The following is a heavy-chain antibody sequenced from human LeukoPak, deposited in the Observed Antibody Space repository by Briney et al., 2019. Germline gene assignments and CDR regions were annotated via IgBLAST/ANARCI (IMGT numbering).Heavy chain of an antibody. J-gene: IGHJ4*02. Sequence: ASVKVSCKASGYIFTGYHMHWVRQAPGQGLEWMGWINPNSGGTNYAQKFQGRVTMTRDTSISTAYMELSRLRSHDTAVYYCARSGYSGYDSGGYWGQGTLVTVSS. CDR2: INPNSGGT. V-gene: IGHV1-2*02. CDR3: ARSGYSGYDSGGY. CDR1: GYIFTGYH. D-gene: IGHD5-12*01.